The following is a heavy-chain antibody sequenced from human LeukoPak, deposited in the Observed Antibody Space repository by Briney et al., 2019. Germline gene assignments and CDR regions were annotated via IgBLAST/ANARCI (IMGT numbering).Heavy chain of an antibody. CDR2: INHSGST. Sequence: SETLSLTCTVSGGSISSSSYYWSWIRQPPGKGLEWIGEINHSGSTNYNPSLKSRVTISVDTSKNQFSLKLSSVTAADTAVYYCARASIVGATGFDYWGQGTLVTVSS. D-gene: IGHD1-26*01. CDR3: ARASIVGATGFDY. V-gene: IGHV4-39*07. J-gene: IGHJ4*02. CDR1: GGSISSSSYY.